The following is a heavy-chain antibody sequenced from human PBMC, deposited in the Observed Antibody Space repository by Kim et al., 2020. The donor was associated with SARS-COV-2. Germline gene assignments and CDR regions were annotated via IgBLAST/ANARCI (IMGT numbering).Heavy chain of an antibody. CDR3: AKARDGSGTHFDC. V-gene: IGHV3-23*01. D-gene: IGHD3-10*01. Sequence: ADSVKGRFTISRDKSKNALYLQMNSLRAEETAVYYCAKARDGSGTHFDCWVQGSLVAVCS. J-gene: IGHJ4*02.